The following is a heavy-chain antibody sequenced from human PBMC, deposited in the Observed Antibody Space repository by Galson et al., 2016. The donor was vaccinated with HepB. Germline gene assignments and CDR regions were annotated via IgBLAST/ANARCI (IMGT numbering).Heavy chain of an antibody. CDR2: IWPDGKNR. V-gene: IGHV3-33*01. CDR3: AREPLGNGYYPDY. J-gene: IGHJ4*01. CDR1: GLTFSSHG. D-gene: IGHD3-3*01. Sequence: SLRLSCAAPGLTFSSHGMHWVRQAPGKGLEWVAIIWPDGKNRFYADSVEGRFAISRDNAKSTLFLQMNSVRAEDTAVYFCAREPLGNGYYPDYWGHGTLVIVS.